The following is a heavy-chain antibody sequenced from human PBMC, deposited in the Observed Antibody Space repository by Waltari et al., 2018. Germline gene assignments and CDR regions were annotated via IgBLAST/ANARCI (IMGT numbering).Heavy chain of an antibody. CDR1: GFPFSCFA. J-gene: IGHJ4*02. CDR3: AKDVEGELYYFDN. Sequence: VQLVESGGGVVQPGRSLRLCCAASGFPFSCFAMHWVRRSPGKGLDWVAVVGFDGRNKFYAESVKGRFTISRDNSKNTLYLQMESLRAEDTAIYYCAKDVEGELYYFDNWGQGTLVTVSS. CDR2: VGFDGRNK. D-gene: IGHD3-16*01. V-gene: IGHV3-30*18.